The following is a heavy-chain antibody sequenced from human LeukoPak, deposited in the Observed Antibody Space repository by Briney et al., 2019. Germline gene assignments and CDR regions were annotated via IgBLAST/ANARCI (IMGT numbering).Heavy chain of an antibody. V-gene: IGHV3-43*01. CDR1: GFAFAQYM. CDR3: VKDYGNYRGSDY. D-gene: IGHD3-22*01. Sequence: GGSLRLSCAASGFAFAQYMMHWVRQAPGKGLEWISLMTWDGGTTYYAGSVKGRFTISRDNSKNSLYLQMNSLRSEDTALYYCVKDYGNYRGSDYWGQGTLVTVSS. CDR2: MTWDGGTT. J-gene: IGHJ4*02.